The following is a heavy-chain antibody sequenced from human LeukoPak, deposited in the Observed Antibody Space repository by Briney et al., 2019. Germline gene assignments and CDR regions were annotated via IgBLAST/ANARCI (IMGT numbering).Heavy chain of an antibody. CDR1: GGSISSSSYY. J-gene: IGHJ4*02. CDR2: IYYSGST. D-gene: IGHD5-12*01. CDR3: ARHTNTETD. Sequence: SETLSLTCTVSGGSISSSSYYWGWIRQPPGKGLEWIGSIYYSGSTYYNPSLKSRVTISVDTSKNQFSLKLSSVTAADTAVYYCARHTNTETDWGQGTLVTVSS. V-gene: IGHV4-39*07.